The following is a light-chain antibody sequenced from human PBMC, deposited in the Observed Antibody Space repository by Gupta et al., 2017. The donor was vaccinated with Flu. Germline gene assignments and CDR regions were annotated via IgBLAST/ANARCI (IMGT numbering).Light chain of an antibody. CDR2: GAS. V-gene: IGKV3-15*01. Sequence: EIVMTQSPATLSVSPGERATLSCRASQSVASNLAWYQQKPAQAPRLLMYGASTRAEGSQARFSGSGAGTEFTLTISSRQSEDFAVYYCQHYNAWHPAYTFGPGTKLEVK. CDR3: QHYNAWHPAYT. CDR1: QSVASN. J-gene: IGKJ2*01.